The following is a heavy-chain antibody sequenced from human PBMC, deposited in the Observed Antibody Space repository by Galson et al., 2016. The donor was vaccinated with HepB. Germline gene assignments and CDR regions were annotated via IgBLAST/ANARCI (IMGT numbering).Heavy chain of an antibody. Sequence: SLRLSCAASGFTFTNYAMSWVRQAPGKGLEWVSGITGSDGSTRYADSVKGLFIISRDNSKNTLYLQMDSLRAEDTAVYYCAKGSNGWTKFIYFWGQGTLVTVSS. D-gene: IGHD6-19*01. V-gene: IGHV3-23*01. CDR2: ITGSDGST. CDR3: AKGSNGWTKFIYF. J-gene: IGHJ4*02. CDR1: GFTFTNYA.